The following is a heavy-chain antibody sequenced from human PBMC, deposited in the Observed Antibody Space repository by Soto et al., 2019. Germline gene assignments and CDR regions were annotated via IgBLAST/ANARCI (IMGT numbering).Heavy chain of an antibody. Sequence: SETLSLTCTVSGGSISSYYWSWIRQPPGKGLEWIGYIYYSGSTNYNPSLKSRVTISVDTSKNQFSLKLSSVTAADTAVYYCARDVPPGRGSPNFYYYGMDVWGQGTTVTVSS. V-gene: IGHV4-59*12. J-gene: IGHJ6*02. CDR2: IYYSGST. CDR3: ARDVPPGRGSPNFYYYGMDV. CDR1: GGSISSYY. D-gene: IGHD3-10*01.